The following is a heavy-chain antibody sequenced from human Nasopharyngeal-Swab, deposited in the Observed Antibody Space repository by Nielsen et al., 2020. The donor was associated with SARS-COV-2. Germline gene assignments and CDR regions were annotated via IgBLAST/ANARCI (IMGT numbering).Heavy chain of an antibody. CDR2: ISGSGGST. J-gene: IGHJ6*02. Sequence: GESLKISCAASGFTFSSYAMSWVRQAPGKGLEWVSAISGSGGSTYYADSVKGRFTISRDNSKNTLYLQMNSLRAEDTAVYYCARRRGYNYYYYGMDVWGQGTTVTVSS. V-gene: IGHV3-23*01. CDR1: GFTFSSYA. D-gene: IGHD5-12*01. CDR3: ARRRGYNYYYYGMDV.